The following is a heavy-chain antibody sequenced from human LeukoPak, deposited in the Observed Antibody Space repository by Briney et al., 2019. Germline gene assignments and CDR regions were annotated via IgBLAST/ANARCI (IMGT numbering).Heavy chain of an antibody. J-gene: IGHJ4*02. CDR3: ARKHCRSTSCFLNY. CDR2: ISGSGGST. V-gene: IGHV3-23*01. D-gene: IGHD2-2*01. Sequence: MSGVAEAPGKRLERVSAISGSGGSTYYADSVKGRFTISRDNSKNTLYLQMNSLRAEDTAVYYWARKHCRSTSCFLNYRGQGTLSTVSS.